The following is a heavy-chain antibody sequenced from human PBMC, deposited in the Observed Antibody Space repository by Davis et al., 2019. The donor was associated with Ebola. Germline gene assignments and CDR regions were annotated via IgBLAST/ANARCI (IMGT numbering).Heavy chain of an antibody. D-gene: IGHD5-12*01. Sequence: GGSLRLSCAASGFTFSDYYMSWIRQAPGKGLEWVSYISSSGSTIYYADSVKGRFTISRDNSKNTLYLQMNSLRAEDTAVYYCARGWRGYSGYDFSPYYFDYWGQGTLVTVSS. CDR1: GFTFSDYY. CDR2: ISSSGSTI. V-gene: IGHV3-11*04. J-gene: IGHJ4*02. CDR3: ARGWRGYSGYDFSPYYFDY.